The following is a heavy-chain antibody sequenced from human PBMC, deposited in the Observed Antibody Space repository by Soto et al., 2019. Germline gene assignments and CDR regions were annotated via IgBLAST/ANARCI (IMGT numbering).Heavy chain of an antibody. J-gene: IGHJ5*02. V-gene: IGHV4-59*01. CDR1: GGSISSYY. Sequence: PSETLSLTCTVSGGSISSYYWSWIRQPPGKGLEWIGYIYYSGSTNYNPSLKSRVTISVDTSKNQFSLKLSSVTAADTAVYYCARYYDFWSGYPLRWFDPWGQGTLVTVSS. D-gene: IGHD3-3*01. CDR3: ARYYDFWSGYPLRWFDP. CDR2: IYYSGST.